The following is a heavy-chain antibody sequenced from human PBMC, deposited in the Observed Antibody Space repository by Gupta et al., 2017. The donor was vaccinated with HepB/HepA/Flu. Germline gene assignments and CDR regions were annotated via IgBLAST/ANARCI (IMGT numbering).Heavy chain of an antibody. J-gene: IGHJ4*02. V-gene: IGHV4-30-4*01. CDR3: ARCPLPVEMATIPLPDY. Sequence: EWIGYIYYSGSTYYNPSLKSRVTISVDTSKNQFSLKLSSVTAADTAVYYCARCPLPVEMATIPLPDYWGQGTLVTVSS. CDR2: IYYSGST. D-gene: IGHD5-24*01.